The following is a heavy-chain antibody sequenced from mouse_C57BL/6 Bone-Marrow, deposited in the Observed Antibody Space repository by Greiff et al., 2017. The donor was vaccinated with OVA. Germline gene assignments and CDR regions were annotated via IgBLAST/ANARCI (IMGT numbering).Heavy chain of an antibody. CDR2: IDPGNGDT. D-gene: IGHD2-1*01. CDR3: TSYGNFDY. J-gene: IGHJ2*01. CDR1: GFTFTDYY. Sequence: VQLQQSGAELVRPGASVKLSCTASGFTFTDYYMHWVKQRPEQGLEWIGWIDPGNGDTEYASKFQGKATITADTSSNTAYLQLSSLTSEDTAVYYCTSYGNFDYWGQGTTLTVSA. V-gene: IGHV14-4*01.